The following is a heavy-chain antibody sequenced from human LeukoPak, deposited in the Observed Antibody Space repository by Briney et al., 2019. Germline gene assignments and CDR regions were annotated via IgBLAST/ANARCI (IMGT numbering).Heavy chain of an antibody. V-gene: IGHV4-4*09. CDR1: GGSISSYY. J-gene: IGHJ5*02. Sequence: SETLSLTCTVSGGSISSYYWSWIRQPPGKGLEWIGYIYTSGSTNYNPSLKSRVTISVDTSKNQFSLKLTSVTAADTAVYYCARGGGGSPNWFDPWGPGTLVTVSS. CDR2: IYTSGST. D-gene: IGHD1-26*01. CDR3: ARGGGGSPNWFDP.